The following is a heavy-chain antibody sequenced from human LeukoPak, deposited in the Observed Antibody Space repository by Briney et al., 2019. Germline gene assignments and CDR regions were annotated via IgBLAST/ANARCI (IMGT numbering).Heavy chain of an antibody. D-gene: IGHD3-10*01. CDR1: NFTFSDYA. CDR3: ARDDQGGSGSYYSPGAFDI. Sequence: GGSLGLSCAASNFTFSDYAMHWVRQAPGKGLEWVAVIWYDGSNKYYADSVKGRFTISRDNSKNTLYLQMNSLRAEDTAVYYCARDDQGGSGSYYSPGAFDIWGQGTMVTVSS. CDR2: IWYDGSNK. V-gene: IGHV3-33*01. J-gene: IGHJ3*02.